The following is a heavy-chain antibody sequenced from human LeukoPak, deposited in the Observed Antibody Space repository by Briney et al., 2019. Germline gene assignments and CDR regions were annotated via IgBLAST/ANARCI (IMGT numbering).Heavy chain of an antibody. CDR2: IYSDGSIT. V-gene: IGHV3-74*01. Sequence: PGGSLRLSCAASGFTFRNYWMHWVRQLPGKGLVWVSRIYSDGSITSYADSVKGRFTISRDNAKNSLYLQMNSLRAEDTALYYCARGYCSSTSCYFDYWGQGTLVTVSS. J-gene: IGHJ4*02. D-gene: IGHD2-2*01. CDR1: GFTFRNYW. CDR3: ARGYCSSTSCYFDY.